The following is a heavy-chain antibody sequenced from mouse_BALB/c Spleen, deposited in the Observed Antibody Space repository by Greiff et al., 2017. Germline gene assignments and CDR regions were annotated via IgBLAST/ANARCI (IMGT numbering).Heavy chain of an antibody. V-gene: IGHV10-1*02. CDR1: GFTFNTYA. J-gene: IGHJ4*01. CDR3: ERLGNYARDY. CDR2: IRSKSNNYAT. D-gene: IGHD1-1*02. Sequence: EVQLVESGGGLVQPKGSLKLSCAASGFTFNTYAMNWVRQAPGKGLEWVARIRSKSNNYATYYADSVKDRFTISRDDSQSMLYLQMNNLKTEDTAMYYCERLGNYARDYWGRGTSVTVSS.